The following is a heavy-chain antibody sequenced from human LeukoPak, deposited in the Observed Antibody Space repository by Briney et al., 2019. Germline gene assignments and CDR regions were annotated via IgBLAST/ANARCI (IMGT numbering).Heavy chain of an antibody. CDR3: AKDLSYGSLWFDP. V-gene: IGHV3-33*06. J-gene: IGHJ5*02. CDR1: GFPHSSHG. Sequence: GDALRLSCAPSGFPHSSHGMQWLHQAPGKGVEWAALIWHDGSRTHYVDSGMGRLTISRDSSKNTLYLQMDNLRVEDTAVYFCAKDLSYGSLWFDPWGQGTLVTVSS. CDR2: IWHDGSRT. D-gene: IGHD3-10*01.